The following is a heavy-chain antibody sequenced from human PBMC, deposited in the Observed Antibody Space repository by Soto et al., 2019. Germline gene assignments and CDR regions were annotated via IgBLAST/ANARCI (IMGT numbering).Heavy chain of an antibody. V-gene: IGHV4-31*03. D-gene: IGHD3-22*01. Sequence: SETLSLTCTVSGGSISSGGYYWSWIRQHPGKGLEWIGYIYYSGSTYYNPSLKSRVTISVDTSKNQFSLKLSSVTAADTAVYYCARDYHYYDSSGYLFDYWGQGTLVTVSS. CDR1: GGSISSGGYY. CDR2: IYYSGST. J-gene: IGHJ4*02. CDR3: ARDYHYYDSSGYLFDY.